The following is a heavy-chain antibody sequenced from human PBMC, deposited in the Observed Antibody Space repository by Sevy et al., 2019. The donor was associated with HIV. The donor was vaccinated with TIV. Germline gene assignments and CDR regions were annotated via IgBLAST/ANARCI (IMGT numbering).Heavy chain of an antibody. J-gene: IGHJ3*02. CDR2: ISSSSRYI. V-gene: IGHV3-21*01. D-gene: IGHD3-22*01. CDR1: GFTFSSYS. CDR3: ARDPAPTYYYDSSGYYSAFDI. Sequence: GGSLRLSCAASGFTFSSYSMNWVRQAPGKGLEWVSSISSSSRYIYYADSVKGRFTISRDNAKNSLYLQMNSLRAEDTAVYYCARDPAPTYYYDSSGYYSAFDIWGQGTMVTVSS.